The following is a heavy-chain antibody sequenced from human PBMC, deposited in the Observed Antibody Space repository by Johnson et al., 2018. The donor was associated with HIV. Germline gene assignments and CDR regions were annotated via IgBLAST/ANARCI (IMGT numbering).Heavy chain of an antibody. D-gene: IGHD6-13*01. Sequence: MQLVESGGGVVQPGRSLRLSCAASGFTFRSNYMSWVRQAPGQGLEWVSVLYSDGGTYYADSVKGRFTISRDNSKNTLYLQMNSLRAEDTAVYYCATRQQLVPGAFDIWGQGTMVTVSS. CDR1: GFTFRSNY. V-gene: IGHV3-66*02. J-gene: IGHJ3*02. CDR3: ATRQQLVPGAFDI. CDR2: LYSDGGT.